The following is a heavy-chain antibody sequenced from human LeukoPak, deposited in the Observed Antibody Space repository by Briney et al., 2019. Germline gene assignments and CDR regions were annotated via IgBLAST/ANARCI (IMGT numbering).Heavy chain of an antibody. V-gene: IGHV4-39*01. CDR2: IYYSGST. J-gene: IGHJ4*02. CDR1: GGSISSSSYY. Sequence: SETLSLTCTVSGGSISSSSYYWGWIRQPPGKGLVWIGSIYYSGSTYYNPSLKSRVTISVDTSKNQFSLKLSSVTAADTAVYYCARRKADYGGNHLYFDYWGQGTLVTVSS. D-gene: IGHD4-23*01. CDR3: ARRKADYGGNHLYFDY.